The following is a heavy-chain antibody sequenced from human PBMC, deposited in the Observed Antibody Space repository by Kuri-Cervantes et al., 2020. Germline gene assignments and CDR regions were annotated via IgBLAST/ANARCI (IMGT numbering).Heavy chain of an antibody. CDR3: ARKSGPTGVARTRLGYFDY. D-gene: IGHD3-9*01. Sequence: GGSLRLSCAASGFTFSDYYMNWIRQAAGKGLEWVSYISGSGSTIFYADSVKRRFTISRDNAKNSLYLQMNSLRAGDTAVYYCARKSGPTGVARTRLGYFDYWGQGTLVTVSS. J-gene: IGHJ4*02. CDR1: GFTFSDYY. V-gene: IGHV3-11*04. CDR2: ISGSGSTI.